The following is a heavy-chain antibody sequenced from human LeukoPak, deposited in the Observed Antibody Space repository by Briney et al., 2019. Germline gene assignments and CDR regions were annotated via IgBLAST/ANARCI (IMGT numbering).Heavy chain of an antibody. V-gene: IGHV1-46*01. CDR1: GYSFINYY. CDR2: INPSGGST. D-gene: IGHD2-15*01. J-gene: IGHJ4*02. CDR3: ARGSIVGVLPATHADY. Sequence: GASVKVSCKASGYSFINYYMHWVRQAPGQGLEWMAVINPSGGSTRYAQKFQGRVTVTRDTSTNTVYMELSSLRSEDTAVYYCARGSIVGVLPATHADYWGQGTLVIVS.